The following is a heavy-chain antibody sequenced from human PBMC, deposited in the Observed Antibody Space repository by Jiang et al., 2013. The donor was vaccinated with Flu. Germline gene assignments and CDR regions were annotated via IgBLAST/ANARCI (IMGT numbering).Heavy chain of an antibody. V-gene: IGHV5-51*01. CDR3: ARHGDTVVITFDY. CDR2: YPGDSDT. Sequence: YPGDSDTRYSPSFQGQVTISADKSISTAYLQWSSLKASDTAMYYCARHGDTVVITFDYWGQGTLVTVSS. D-gene: IGHD4-23*01. J-gene: IGHJ4*02.